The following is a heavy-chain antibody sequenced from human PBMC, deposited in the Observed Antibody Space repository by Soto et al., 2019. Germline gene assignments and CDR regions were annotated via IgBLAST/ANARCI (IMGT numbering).Heavy chain of an antibody. V-gene: IGHV4-4*02. D-gene: IGHD1-26*01. CDR3: ARVHPSWGSYYGDFDF. CDR2: IYHSGST. CDR1: GGSISGTNW. J-gene: IGHJ4*02. Sequence: SETLSLTCAVSGGSISGTNWWSWVRQPPGKGLERIGEIYHSGSTKYNPSLKSRVTISVDKSKNHFSLWLTSVTAADTAVYYWARVHPSWGSYYGDFDFWGQGTLVTVSS.